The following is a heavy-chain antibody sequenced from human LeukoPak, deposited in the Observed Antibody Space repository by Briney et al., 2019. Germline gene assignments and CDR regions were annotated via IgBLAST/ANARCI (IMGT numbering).Heavy chain of an antibody. CDR1: GGSINSGGHC. J-gene: IGHJ3*02. V-gene: IGHV4-31*03. CDR2: LYYSGIT. D-gene: IGHD3-10*01. Sequence: SQTLSLTCTVSGGSINSGGHCWNWIRQHPGKGLEWIGCLYYSGITYYNPSLKSRLSISVDTSNNQSSLTLDSVTAADTAVYLCARSYGSGKSVGDFEIWGQGTMVTVFS. CDR3: ARSYGSGKSVGDFEI.